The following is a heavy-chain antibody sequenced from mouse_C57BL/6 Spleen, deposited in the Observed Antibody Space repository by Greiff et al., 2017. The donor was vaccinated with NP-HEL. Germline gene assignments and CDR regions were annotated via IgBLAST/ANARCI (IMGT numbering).Heavy chain of an antibody. J-gene: IGHJ4*01. CDR2: IWSDGST. CDR3: ARQTRYDYHYAMDY. CDR1: GFSLTSYG. D-gene: IGHD2-4*01. Sequence: QVQLQQSGPGLVAPSQSLSITCTVSGFSLTSYGVHWVRQPPGKGLEWLVVIWSDGSTTYNSALKSRLSISKDNSKSQVFLKMNSLQTDDTAMYYCARQTRYDYHYAMDYWGQGTSVTVSS. V-gene: IGHV2-6-1*01.